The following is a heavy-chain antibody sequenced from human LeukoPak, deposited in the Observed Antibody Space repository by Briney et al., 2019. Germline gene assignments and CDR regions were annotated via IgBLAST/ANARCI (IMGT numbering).Heavy chain of an antibody. V-gene: IGHV1-2*02. CDR2: INPNSGGT. Sequence: ASVKVSCKASGYTFTGYYMHWVRQAPGQGLEWMGWINPNSGGTNYAQKFQGRVTMTRNTSISTAYMELSSLRSEDTAVYYCARGLFSYYFDYWGQGTLVTVSS. CDR3: ARGLFSYYFDY. J-gene: IGHJ4*02. CDR1: GYTFTGYY.